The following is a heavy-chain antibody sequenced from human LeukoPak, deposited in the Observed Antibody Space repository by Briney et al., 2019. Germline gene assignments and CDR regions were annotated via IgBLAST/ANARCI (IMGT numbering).Heavy chain of an antibody. CDR2: IIPIFGTA. V-gene: IGHV1-69*13. CDR1: GGTFSSYA. Sequence: SVKVSCKASGGTFSSYAISWVRQAPGQGLEWMGGIIPIFGTANYAQKFQGRVTITADESTSTAYMELSSLRSEDTAVYYCARDFWSGYENDYYYYYGMDVWGQGTTVTASS. J-gene: IGHJ6*02. CDR3: ARDFWSGYENDYYYYYGMDV. D-gene: IGHD3-3*01.